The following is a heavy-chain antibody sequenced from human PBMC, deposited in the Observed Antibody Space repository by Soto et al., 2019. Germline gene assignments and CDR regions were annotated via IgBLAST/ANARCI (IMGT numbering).Heavy chain of an antibody. D-gene: IGHD1-20*01. CDR2: IYPGDSDT. J-gene: IGHJ3*02. V-gene: IGHV5-51*01. Sequence: PGESLKISCKGSGYSFTSYWIGWVRQMPGKGLEWMGIIYPGDSDTRYSPSFQGQVTISADKSISTAYLQWSSLKASDTAMYYCARPSITGTTLDAFEIWGQGTMVTVSS. CDR3: ARPSITGTTLDAFEI. CDR1: GYSFTSYW.